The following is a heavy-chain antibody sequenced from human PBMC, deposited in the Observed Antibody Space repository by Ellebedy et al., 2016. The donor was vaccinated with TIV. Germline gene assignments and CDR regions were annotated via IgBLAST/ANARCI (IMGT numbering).Heavy chain of an antibody. CDR3: ARTDSNSWFEWFDP. J-gene: IGHJ5*02. D-gene: IGHD3-10*01. CDR2: VYYSGIT. V-gene: IGHV4-59*08. CDR1: GASIRNYF. Sequence: MPSETLSLTCTVSGASIRNYFWNWIRQPPGKGLEWIGDVYYSGITNYNPSLKSRVTMSVDTSKSQLSLRLRSVTAADTAVYYWARTDSNSWFEWFDPWGQGTLVTVSS.